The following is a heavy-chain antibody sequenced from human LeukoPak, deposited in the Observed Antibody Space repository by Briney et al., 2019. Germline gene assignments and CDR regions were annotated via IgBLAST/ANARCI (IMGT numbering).Heavy chain of an antibody. V-gene: IGHV3-15*01. Sequence: GGSLRLSCAASGFTFSNAWMSWVRQAPGKGLEWVGRIKSKTDGGTTDYAAPVKGRFTITRDDSKNTLYLQMNSLKTEDTALYYCTLKGTWPREYYFDYWGQGTLVTVSS. D-gene: IGHD1-1*01. CDR2: IKSKTDGGTT. CDR1: GFTFSNAW. CDR3: TLKGTWPREYYFDY. J-gene: IGHJ4*02.